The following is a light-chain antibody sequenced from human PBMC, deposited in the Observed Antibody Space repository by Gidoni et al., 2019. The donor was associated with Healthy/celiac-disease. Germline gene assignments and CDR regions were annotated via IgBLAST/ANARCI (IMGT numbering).Light chain of an antibody. V-gene: IGKV1-5*03. CDR1: QSISSW. Sequence: DIHIPQSPSPLSASVGDRVTITCRASQSISSWLAWYQQKPGKAPKLLIYKASSLESGVPSRFSGSGSGTEFTLTISSLQPDDFATYYCQQYNSYSWTFGQGTKVEIK. CDR2: KAS. CDR3: QQYNSYSWT. J-gene: IGKJ1*01.